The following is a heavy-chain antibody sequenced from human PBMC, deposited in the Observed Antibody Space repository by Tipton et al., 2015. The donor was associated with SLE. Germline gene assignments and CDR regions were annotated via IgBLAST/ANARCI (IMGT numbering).Heavy chain of an antibody. D-gene: IGHD6-19*01. CDR1: GFTFSSFW. Sequence: SLRLSCVDSGFTFSSFWMHWVRQAPGKGLEWVANIKQDGSEKYYVDSVKGRFIISRDNAKNSLYLQMNNLRPEDTAVYYCARVWRIAVAPLMDYWGQGILVTVSS. CDR3: ARVWRIAVAPLMDY. V-gene: IGHV3-7*01. J-gene: IGHJ4*02. CDR2: IKQDGSEK.